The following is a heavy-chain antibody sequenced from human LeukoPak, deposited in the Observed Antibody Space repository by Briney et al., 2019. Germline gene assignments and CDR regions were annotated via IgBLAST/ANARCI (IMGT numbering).Heavy chain of an antibody. Sequence: SQTLSLTCAISGDSVSSNSAAWNWIRQSPSRVLEWLGRTYYRSQWYSDYAVSMKSRITFNPDTSKNQFSLQLSSVTPEDAAVYYCARSDYGDSSFDYWGQGTLVTVSS. J-gene: IGHJ4*02. CDR3: ARSDYGDSSFDY. D-gene: IGHD4-17*01. CDR1: GDSVSSNSAA. V-gene: IGHV6-1*01. CDR2: TYYRSQWYS.